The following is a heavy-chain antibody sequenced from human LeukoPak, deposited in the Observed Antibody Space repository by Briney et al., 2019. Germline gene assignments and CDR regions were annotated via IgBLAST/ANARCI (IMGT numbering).Heavy chain of an antibody. V-gene: IGHV3-23*01. CDR2: ISGSGGST. CDR1: GFTFSSYA. Sequence: GGSLRLSCAASGFTFSSYAMSWVRQAPGKGLEWVSAISGSGGSTYYADSVKGRFTISRDNSKNTLYLQMNSLRAEDTAVYYCAKGYRLGELFIDAFDIWGQGTMVTVSS. CDR3: AKGYRLGELFIDAFDI. J-gene: IGHJ3*02. D-gene: IGHD3-10*01.